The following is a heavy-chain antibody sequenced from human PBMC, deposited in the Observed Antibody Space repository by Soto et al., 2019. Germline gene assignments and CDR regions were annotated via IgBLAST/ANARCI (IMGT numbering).Heavy chain of an antibody. V-gene: IGHV4-30-4*01. J-gene: IGHJ4*02. CDR1: GGSISRGDYY. Sequence: SETLSLTCTVSGGSISRGDYYWSWIRQPPGKGLEWIGYIYYSGSTYYNPSLKSRVTISVDTSKNQFSLKLSSVTAADTAVYYCARDQGGAAHFDYWGQGTLVTVSS. CDR2: IYYSGST. CDR3: ARDQGGAAHFDY. D-gene: IGHD6-13*01.